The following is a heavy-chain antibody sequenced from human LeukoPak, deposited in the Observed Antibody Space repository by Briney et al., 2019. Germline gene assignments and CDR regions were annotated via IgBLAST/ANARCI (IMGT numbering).Heavy chain of an antibody. Sequence: GGSLRLSCAASGFTFSSYTMSWVREAPGKGLEWVASISSSINYIYHADSIKGRFTISRDDAQNSVYLQMNSLKDEDTAVYYCARSRTSSPYDKNLNFWGQGTLVIVSS. V-gene: IGHV3-21*01. CDR3: ARSRTSSPYDKNLNF. CDR2: ISSSINYI. D-gene: IGHD1-14*01. CDR1: GFTFSSYT. J-gene: IGHJ4*02.